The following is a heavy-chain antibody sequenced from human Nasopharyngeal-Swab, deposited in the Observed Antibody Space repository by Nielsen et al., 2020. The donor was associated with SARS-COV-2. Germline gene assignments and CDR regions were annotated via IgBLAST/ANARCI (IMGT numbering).Heavy chain of an antibody. J-gene: IGHJ6*03. D-gene: IGHD4-11*01. V-gene: IGHV1-3*01. Sequence: ASVKVSCKASGYTFTSYAMHWVRQAPGQRLEWMGRINAGNGNTKYSQKFQGRVTITRDTSASTAYMELSSLRSEDTAVYYCARDRAYSNYATYMDVWGKGTTVTVSS. CDR3: ARDRAYSNYATYMDV. CDR1: GYTFTSYA. CDR2: INAGNGNT.